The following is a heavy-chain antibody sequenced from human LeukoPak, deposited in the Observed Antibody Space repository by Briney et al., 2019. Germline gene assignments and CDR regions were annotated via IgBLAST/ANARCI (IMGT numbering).Heavy chain of an antibody. J-gene: IGHJ6*02. V-gene: IGHV4-34*01. CDR3: ARHYPSVPAARLVYYYYYGMDV. D-gene: IGHD2-2*01. CDR1: GGSFSGYY. CDR2: INHSGST. Sequence: PSETLSLTCAVYGGSFSGYYWSWIRQPPGKGLEWIGEINHSGSTNYNPSLKSRVTISVDTSKNQFSLKLSSVTAADTAMYYCARHYPSVPAARLVYYYYYGMDVWGQGTTVTVSS.